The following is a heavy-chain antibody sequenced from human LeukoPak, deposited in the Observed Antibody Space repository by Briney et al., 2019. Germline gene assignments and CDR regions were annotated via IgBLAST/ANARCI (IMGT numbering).Heavy chain of an antibody. CDR1: GGSIRSYH. V-gene: IGHV4-59*01. Sequence: SETLSLTRTVSGGSIRSYHWSWIRQPPGKRLEWIGYIYDSGSTNYNPSLKSRVTISIDTSKNQFSLKLSSVTAADTAVYYCAREAYCGGDCYSGFDYWGQGTLVTVSS. CDR3: AREAYCGGDCYSGFDY. J-gene: IGHJ4*02. D-gene: IGHD2-21*02. CDR2: IYDSGST.